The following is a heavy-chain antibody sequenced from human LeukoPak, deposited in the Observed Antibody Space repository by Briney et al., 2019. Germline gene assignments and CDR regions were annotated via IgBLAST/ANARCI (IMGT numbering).Heavy chain of an antibody. Sequence: SETLSLTCTISGGSVSDYYWSWIRQSPGKGLEWIGYIYHTGSTSYSPSLKSRVTISADTSQNQFSLKLSSVTAADTAVYYCARAWGYYDSSGSLASNYQYYYMDVWGKGTTVTVSS. V-gene: IGHV4-59*02. CDR3: ARAWGYYDSSGSLASNYQYYYMDV. CDR2: IYHTGST. J-gene: IGHJ6*03. CDR1: GGSVSDYY. D-gene: IGHD3-22*01.